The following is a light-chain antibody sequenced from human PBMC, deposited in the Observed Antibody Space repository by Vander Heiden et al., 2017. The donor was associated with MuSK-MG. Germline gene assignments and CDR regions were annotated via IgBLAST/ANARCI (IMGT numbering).Light chain of an antibody. CDR3: QAWVRGVV. CDR2: QDS. CDR1: KLGDKY. V-gene: IGLV3-1*01. Sequence: SYELTQPPSVSVSPGQTASITCSGDKLGDKYACWYQQKPGQSPVLVIYQDSKRPSGIPERFSGSNSGNTATLTISGTQAIDEADYYCQAWVRGVVFGGGTKLTVL. J-gene: IGLJ2*01.